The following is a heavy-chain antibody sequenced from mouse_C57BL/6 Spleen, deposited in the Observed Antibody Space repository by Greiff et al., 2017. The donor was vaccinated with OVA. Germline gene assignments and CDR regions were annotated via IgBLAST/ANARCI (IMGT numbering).Heavy chain of an antibody. CDR3: ARSGHGSSYYFGY. V-gene: IGHV1-4*01. J-gene: IGHJ2*01. CDR2: INPSSGYT. CDR1: GYTFTSYS. Sequence: QVQLQQSGAELARPGASVKMSCKASGYTFTSYSMHWVKQRPGQGLEWIGYINPSSGYTTYNQKFKDKATLTADKSSSTAYMQLSSLTSEDSAVYYCARSGHGSSYYFGYWGQGTTLTVSS. D-gene: IGHD1-1*01.